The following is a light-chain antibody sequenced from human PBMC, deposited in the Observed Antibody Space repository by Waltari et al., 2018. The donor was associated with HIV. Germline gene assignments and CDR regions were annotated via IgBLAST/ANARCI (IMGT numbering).Light chain of an antibody. J-gene: IGLJ1*01. CDR2: GNS. V-gene: IGLV1-40*01. CDR1: SSHIGAGYA. CDR3: QSYDSSLSALYV. Sequence: QSVLTQPPSGSGAPGPRVTISCTGSSSHIGAGYAVHWYQQLPGTAPNLLIYGNSNRPSGVPDRFSGSKSGTSASLAITGLQAEDEADYYCQSYDSSLSALYVFGTGTKVTVL.